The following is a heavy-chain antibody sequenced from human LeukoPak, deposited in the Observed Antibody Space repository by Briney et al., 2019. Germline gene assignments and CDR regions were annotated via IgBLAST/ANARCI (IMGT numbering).Heavy chain of an antibody. CDR3: ARRFGSNSKAGAFDI. D-gene: IGHD2-15*01. Sequence: SETLSLTCTVSGGSISSSSYYWGWLRQSPGKGLEWTGTIYYTGSTYYNPSLKSRVTISVDTPKSQFSLKLSSMTAADTAVYYCARRFGSNSKAGAFDIWGQGTMVTVSS. CDR2: IYYTGST. J-gene: IGHJ3*02. CDR1: GGSISSSSYY. V-gene: IGHV4-39*01.